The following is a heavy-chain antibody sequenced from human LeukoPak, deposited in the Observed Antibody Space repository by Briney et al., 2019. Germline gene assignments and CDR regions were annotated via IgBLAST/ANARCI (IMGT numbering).Heavy chain of an antibody. D-gene: IGHD3-16*01. CDR3: GRTVGTTRGYYYYGMDV. CDR2: INHSGST. V-gene: IGHV4-34*01. J-gene: IGHJ6*02. Sequence: SETLSLTCAVSGGSFSGYYWSWIRQPPGKGLEWIGVINHSGSTKYYPSLKSRVSISLDTSENQFSLELSSVTAADKAVYYCGRTVGTTRGYYYYGMDVGGQGTTVTVSS. CDR1: GGSFSGYY.